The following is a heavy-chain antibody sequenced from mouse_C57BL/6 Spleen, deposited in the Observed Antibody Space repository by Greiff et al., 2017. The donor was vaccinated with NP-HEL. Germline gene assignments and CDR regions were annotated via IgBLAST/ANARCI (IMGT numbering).Heavy chain of an antibody. J-gene: IGHJ1*03. CDR2: IDPNSGGT. D-gene: IGHD2-4*01. V-gene: IGHV1-72*01. CDR3: ARFGGLRSLWCFAV. CDR1: GYTFTSYW. Sequence: QVQLQQPGAELVKPGASVKLSCKASGYTFTSYWMHWVKQRPGRGLEWIGRIDPNSGGTKYNEKFKSKATLTVDKPSSTASMQLSSLTSEDSAVYYGARFGGLRSLWCFAVWGTGTTVTVSS.